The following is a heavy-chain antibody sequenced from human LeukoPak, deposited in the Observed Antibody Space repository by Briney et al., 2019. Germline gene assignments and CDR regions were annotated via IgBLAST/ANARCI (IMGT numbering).Heavy chain of an antibody. V-gene: IGHV4-34*01. CDR3: ARSLGELPYFDY. J-gene: IGHJ4*02. CDR2: INHSGST. D-gene: IGHD1-26*01. Sequence: SETLSLTCAVYGGSFSGYYWSWIRQPPGKGLEWIGEINHSGSTNYNPSLKSRVTISVDTSKNQFSLKLSSVTAADTAVYYCARSLGELPYFDYWGQGTLVTVSS. CDR1: GGSFSGYY.